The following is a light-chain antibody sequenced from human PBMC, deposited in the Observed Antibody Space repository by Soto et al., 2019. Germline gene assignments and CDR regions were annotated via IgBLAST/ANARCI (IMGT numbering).Light chain of an antibody. CDR2: DNT. CDR1: RSNIGAGYD. V-gene: IGLV1-40*01. Sequence: QSVLTQPPSASGTPGQRVTISCSGSRSNIGAGYDVHWYQHLPGTAPKLLIYDNTHRPSGVPDRISGSKSGTSASLAIAGLQADDEAQYYCQCYDSSLSGSVFGGGTKLTV. CDR3: QCYDSSLSGSV. J-gene: IGLJ2*01.